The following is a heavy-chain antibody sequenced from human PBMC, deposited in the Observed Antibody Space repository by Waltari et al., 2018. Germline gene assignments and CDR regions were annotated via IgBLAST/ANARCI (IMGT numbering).Heavy chain of an antibody. CDR1: GFTFSSYG. CDR2: IWYDGRNK. Sequence: QVQLVESGGGVVQPGRSLRLSCAASGFTFSSYGMHWVRQAPGKGLEWVAVIWYDGRNKYYADSVKGRFTISRDNSKNTLYLQMNSLRAEDTAVYYCARDFGDTAIPGGYWGQGTLVTVSS. V-gene: IGHV3-33*01. D-gene: IGHD5-18*01. CDR3: ARDFGDTAIPGGY. J-gene: IGHJ4*02.